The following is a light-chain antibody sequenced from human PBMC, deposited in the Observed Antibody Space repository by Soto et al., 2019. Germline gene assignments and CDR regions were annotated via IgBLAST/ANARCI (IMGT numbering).Light chain of an antibody. J-gene: IGKJ2*01. CDR2: DAS. CDR1: QSISSS. CDR3: QQYESYPYS. Sequence: IQMTQSPSTVSASVGDRVTITCRASQSISSSLVWYQQKPGKAPKVLIYDASSLDSGVPSRFSGSGYGTEFTLTVISLQPGDFATYSCQQYESYPYSFGQGTKLEIK. V-gene: IGKV1-5*01.